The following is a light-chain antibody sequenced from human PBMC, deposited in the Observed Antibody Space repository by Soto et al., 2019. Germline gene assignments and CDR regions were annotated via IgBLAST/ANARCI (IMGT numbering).Light chain of an antibody. CDR3: SSYAGGSTLV. CDR1: GGDVGRYNL. CDR2: EGS. V-gene: IGLV2-23*01. J-gene: IGLJ3*02. Sequence: QSALTQPASVSGSPGQSITISCTGTGGDVGRYNLVSWYQQHPGKAPKLMIYEGSKRPSGVSNRFSGSKSGNTASLTISGLQAEDEADYYCSSYAGGSTLVFGGGTKLTVL.